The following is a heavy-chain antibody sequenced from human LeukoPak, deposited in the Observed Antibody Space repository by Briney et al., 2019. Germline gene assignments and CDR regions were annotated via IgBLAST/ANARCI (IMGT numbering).Heavy chain of an antibody. V-gene: IGHV1-69*04. D-gene: IGHD3-16*02. CDR1: GGSFSNYV. J-gene: IGHJ3*02. Sequence: ASVKVSCKASGGSFSNYVITWVRQSPGQGLEWMGRIIPVLGVTADKSTNTAHMELSRLESGDTAVYYCTREGVYAPDPSSYHRDAFDIWGQGTVVIVSS. CDR2: IIPVLG. CDR3: TREGVYAPDPSSYHRDAFDI.